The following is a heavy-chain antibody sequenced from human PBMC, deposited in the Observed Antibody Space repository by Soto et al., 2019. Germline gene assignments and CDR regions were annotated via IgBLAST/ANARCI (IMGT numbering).Heavy chain of an antibody. V-gene: IGHV3-30*18. J-gene: IGHJ4*02. D-gene: IGHD7-27*01. CDR3: AKAIYDTGVDDY. Sequence: QVQVVESGGGVVQPGTSLRLSCVASGFSFKSYGMHWVRQAPGKGLEWVALISNDGSNRYYEDSVKGRFTVSRDNSKNTVSLQMNSLRTEDTALYYCAKAIYDTGVDDYWGQGTHVIVSS. CDR1: GFSFKSYG. CDR2: ISNDGSNR.